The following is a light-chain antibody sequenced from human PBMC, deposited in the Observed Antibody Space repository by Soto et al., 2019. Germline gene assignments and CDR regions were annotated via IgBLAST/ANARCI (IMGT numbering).Light chain of an antibody. J-gene: IGLJ2*01. V-gene: IGLV2-14*01. Sequence: QSALTQPASVSGSPGQSITISCTGTSSDVGGYNYVSWYQQHPGKAPKLMIYDVSNRPSGVSNRFSGSKSGNTASLTISGLQAEDEADYYCSSYTSSSTLAVVFGGGTQLTGL. CDR2: DVS. CDR1: SSDVGGYNY. CDR3: SSYTSSSTLAVV.